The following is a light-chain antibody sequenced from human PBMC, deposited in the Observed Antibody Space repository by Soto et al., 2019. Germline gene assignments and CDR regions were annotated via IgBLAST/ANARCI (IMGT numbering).Light chain of an antibody. CDR3: QQYSSYSPLT. CDR1: QSISSW. CDR2: DAY. Sequence: DIQMTQSPSTLSASVGDRVTITCRASQSISSWSAWYQQKPGKAPKLLIYDAYRLESGTPSRFRGRSSGTEFTLTIASVQPEDFATYYCQQYSSYSPLTFGGGTQVEIK. J-gene: IGKJ4*01. V-gene: IGKV1-5*01.